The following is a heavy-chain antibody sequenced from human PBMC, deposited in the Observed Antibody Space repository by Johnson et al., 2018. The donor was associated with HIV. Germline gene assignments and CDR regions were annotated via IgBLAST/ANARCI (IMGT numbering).Heavy chain of an antibody. J-gene: IGHJ3*02. V-gene: IGHV3-30-3*01. CDR3: ARDLGWSGDAVDI. CDR2: ISYDGSNK. CDR1: GFTFSSYA. Sequence: QVQLVESGGGVVQPGRSLRLSCAASGFTFSSYAMHWVRQAPGKGLEWVAVISYDGSNKYYADSVKGRFTISRDNSKNTLYLQMNSLRAEDTAVYYCARDLGWSGDAVDIWGQGTMVTVSS. D-gene: IGHD3-16*01.